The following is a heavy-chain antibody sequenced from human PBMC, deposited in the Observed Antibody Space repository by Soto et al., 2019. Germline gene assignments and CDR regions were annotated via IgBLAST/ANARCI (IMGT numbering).Heavy chain of an antibody. J-gene: IGHJ4*02. V-gene: IGHV3-64*01. D-gene: IGHD2-2*01. CDR1: GFTFSIYA. Sequence: PGGSLRLSCAASGFTFSIYAMHWVRQAPGKGLEYVSAISSNGGSTYYANSVKGRFTISRDNSKNTLYLQMGSLRAEDMAVYYCAREGYCSSTSCYSFDYWGQGTLVTVSS. CDR2: ISSNGGST. CDR3: AREGYCSSTSCYSFDY.